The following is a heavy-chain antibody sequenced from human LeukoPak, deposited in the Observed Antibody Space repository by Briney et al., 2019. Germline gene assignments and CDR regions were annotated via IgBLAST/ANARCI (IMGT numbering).Heavy chain of an antibody. D-gene: IGHD3-3*01. V-gene: IGHV3-30*02. Sequence: PGGSLRLSCAASGFTFKSHGMHWVRQAPGRGLEWVAFIRYDGSNKYYADSVKGRFTISRDDSKNTVYLQMNSLRAEDTAVYYCAKTSAIYFYYYMDVWGKGTTVTVSS. J-gene: IGHJ6*03. CDR2: IRYDGSNK. CDR3: AKTSAIYFYYYMDV. CDR1: GFTFKSHG.